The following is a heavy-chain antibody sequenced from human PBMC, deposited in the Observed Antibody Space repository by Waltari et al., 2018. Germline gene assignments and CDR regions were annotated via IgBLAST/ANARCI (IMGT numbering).Heavy chain of an antibody. J-gene: IGHJ4*02. CDR3: AKTLEKTYGGWYFDA. D-gene: IGHD3-10*01. V-gene: IGHV4-61*02. CDR1: GDFIARGSYY. CDR2: IYARGRT. Sequence: QVQLQESGPGLVKPSQTLSPTCNVSGDFIARGSYYWSWVRQPAGRGLEWIGRIYARGRTNYNSSLRSRRTLSGFTYKNHGSLRRTSVAAADSAVYFWAKTLEKTYGGWYFDAWRQGTRVTGSS.